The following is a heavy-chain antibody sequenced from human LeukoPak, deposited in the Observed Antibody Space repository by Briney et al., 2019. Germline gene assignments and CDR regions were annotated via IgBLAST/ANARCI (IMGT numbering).Heavy chain of an antibody. CDR3: ARALTTVTALYYFDY. CDR2: ISAYNGKT. Sequence: ASVKVSCKASGYTFTRYGLSWVRQPPGQGLEWMGWISAYNGKTNYAQKLQGRVTMTTDTSTSTAYMELRSLRSDDTAVYYCARALTTVTALYYFDYWGQGTLGTVSS. CDR1: GYTFTRYG. D-gene: IGHD4-17*01. V-gene: IGHV1-18*01. J-gene: IGHJ4*02.